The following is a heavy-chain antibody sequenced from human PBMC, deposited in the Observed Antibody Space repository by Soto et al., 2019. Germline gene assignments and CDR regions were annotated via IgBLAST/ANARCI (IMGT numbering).Heavy chain of an antibody. D-gene: IGHD1-26*01. CDR1: GYPFTNHG. Sequence: QVQLVQSGAAVNKPGASVKVSCKASGYPFTNHGISWVRQAPGQRLEWMGWISTYNRNLKYSERFQGRLTLTTDTSTSTAYMEMLSLRSDDTAVYDCAVGRTASGEDAFDIWGQGTMVTVSS. CDR2: ISTYNRNL. CDR3: AVGRTASGEDAFDI. J-gene: IGHJ3*02. V-gene: IGHV1-18*04.